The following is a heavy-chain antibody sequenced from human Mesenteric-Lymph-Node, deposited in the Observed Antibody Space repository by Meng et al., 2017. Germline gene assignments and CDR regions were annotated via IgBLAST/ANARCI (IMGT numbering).Heavy chain of an antibody. V-gene: IGHV3-74*01. CDR3: ASFPYYYDSSATTTFDY. CDR2: INSDGRHT. J-gene: IGHJ4*02. CDR1: GFSFNNYW. D-gene: IGHD3-22*01. Sequence: GESLKISCAASGFSFNNYWIHWVRQAPGKGLLWVARINSDGRHTNYADSVKGRFTISRDNAKNTVYLQMNSLRAEDTAIYYCASFPYYYDSSATTTFDYWGQGTLVTVSS.